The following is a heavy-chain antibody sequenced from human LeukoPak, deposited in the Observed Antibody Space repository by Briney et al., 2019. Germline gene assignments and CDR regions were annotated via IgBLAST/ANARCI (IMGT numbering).Heavy chain of an antibody. CDR2: ISGSGGST. Sequence: PGGSLRLSCAASGFTFSSYAMSWVRQAPGKGLEWVSAISGSGGSTYYADSVKGRFTISRDNSKKKLYLQMNSLRAEDTAVYYCAKISSLRYFDWLFDYWGQGTLVTVSS. CDR3: AKISSLRYFDWLFDY. D-gene: IGHD3-9*01. J-gene: IGHJ4*02. CDR1: GFTFSSYA. V-gene: IGHV3-23*01.